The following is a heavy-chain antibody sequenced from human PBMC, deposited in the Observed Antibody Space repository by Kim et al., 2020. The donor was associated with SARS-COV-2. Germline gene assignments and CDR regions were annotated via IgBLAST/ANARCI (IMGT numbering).Heavy chain of an antibody. V-gene: IGHV1-3*01. Sequence: TKYSRKFQGRVTITRDTSASTAYMELSSLRSEDTAVYYCASRLAFDAFDIWGQGTMVTVSS. CDR2: T. CDR3: ASRLAFDAFDI. J-gene: IGHJ3*02. D-gene: IGHD6-19*01.